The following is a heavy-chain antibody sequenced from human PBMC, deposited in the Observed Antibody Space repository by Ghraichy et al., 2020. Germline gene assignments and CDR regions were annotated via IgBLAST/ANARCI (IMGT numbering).Heavy chain of an antibody. CDR1: GFTFSSYW. CDR3: APLTAFSIGYGDYTDHDAFDI. V-gene: IGHV3-7*03. D-gene: IGHD4-17*01. Sequence: GGSLRLSCAASGFTFSSYWMSWVRQAPGKGLEWVANIKQDGSEKYYVDSVKGRFTISRDNAKNSLYLQMNSLRAEDTAVYYCAPLTAFSIGYGDYTDHDAFDIWGQGTMVTVSS. J-gene: IGHJ3*02. CDR2: IKQDGSEK.